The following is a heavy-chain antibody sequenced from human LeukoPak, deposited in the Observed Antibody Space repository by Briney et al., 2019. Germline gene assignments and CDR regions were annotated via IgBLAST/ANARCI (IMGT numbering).Heavy chain of an antibody. D-gene: IGHD4-17*01. Sequence: ASVKVSCKASGYTFTGYFMHWVRQAPGQGLEWMGRINPNSGGTNYAQKFQGRVTMTRDTSISTAYMELSSLGSDDTAVYYCARGVGDPYYYYYMDVWGKGTTVTVSS. CDR3: ARGVGDPYYYYYMDV. V-gene: IGHV1-2*06. J-gene: IGHJ6*03. CDR2: INPNSGGT. CDR1: GYTFTGYF.